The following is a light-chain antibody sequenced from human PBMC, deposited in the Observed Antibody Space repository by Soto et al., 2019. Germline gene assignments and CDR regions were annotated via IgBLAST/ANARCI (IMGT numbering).Light chain of an antibody. Sequence: EIVLTRSPATLSLSPGQRPSLSCRARQSVSSYLAWYQKKPGQAPSLLXYDAANSATGIPARFSRGGSCTNLTLTISSLETEDDAVYYCQQRSNCPPITVGQGTRLEIK. CDR3: QQRSNCPPIT. CDR1: QSVSSY. J-gene: IGKJ5*01. V-gene: IGKV3-11*01. CDR2: DAA.